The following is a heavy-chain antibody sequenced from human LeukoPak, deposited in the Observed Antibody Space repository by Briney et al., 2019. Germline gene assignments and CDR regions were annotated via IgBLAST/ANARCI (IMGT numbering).Heavy chain of an antibody. CDR2: INRDGTSI. CDR3: AKIAETSGTYGQGFDY. Sequence: GSLRLSCAATGFTFSTYWMHWVRQAPGKGLVWVSRINRDGTSITYADSVKGRFTISRDNSKNTLYLQMNSLRVEDTAVYYCAKIAETSGTYGQGFDYWGQGTLVTVSS. CDR1: GFTFSTYW. V-gene: IGHV3-74*01. J-gene: IGHJ4*02. D-gene: IGHD1-26*01.